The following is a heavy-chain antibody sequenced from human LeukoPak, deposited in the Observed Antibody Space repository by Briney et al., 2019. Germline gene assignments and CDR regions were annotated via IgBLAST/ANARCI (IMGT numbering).Heavy chain of an antibody. Sequence: PGGSLRPACAASGFTFSIYGMHSVRQAPGKGLGWVAVIWYDGSNKYYADSVKGRFTISRDNSKNTLYLQMKSLRAEDTAVYYFARYVGSSSGGYYFDYWGQGTLVTVSS. D-gene: IGHD6-13*01. CDR2: IWYDGSNK. J-gene: IGHJ4*02. CDR3: ARYVGSSSGGYYFDY. CDR1: GFTFSIYG. V-gene: IGHV3-33*01.